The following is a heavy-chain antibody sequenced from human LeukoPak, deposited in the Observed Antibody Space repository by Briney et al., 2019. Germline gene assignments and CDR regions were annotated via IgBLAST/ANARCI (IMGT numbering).Heavy chain of an antibody. V-gene: IGHV4-59*01. CDR3: ARFHCSTTSCYRWFDP. J-gene: IGHJ5*02. Sequence: SETLSLTCTVSGGSISGYYWSWIRQPPGKGLEWIGYMYYSGSTTYNPSLKSRVTISVDTSKNQFSLKLTSVTAADTAVYYCARFHCSTTSCYRWFDPWGQGVLVTVSS. CDR2: MYYSGST. CDR1: GGSISGYY. D-gene: IGHD2-2*01.